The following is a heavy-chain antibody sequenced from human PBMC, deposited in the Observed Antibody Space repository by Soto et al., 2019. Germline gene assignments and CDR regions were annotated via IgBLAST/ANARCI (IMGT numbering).Heavy chain of an antibody. CDR2: IYYSGST. CDR3: ATYNRARGAFDY. CDR1: GGSISSSSYY. V-gene: IGHV4-39*01. J-gene: IGHJ4*02. D-gene: IGHD1-1*01. Sequence: QLQLQESGPGLVKPSETLSLTCTVSGGSISSSSYYWGWIRQPPGKGLEWIGSIYYSGSTYYNPSLKSRVTISEDTSKNQFSLKLSSVTAADTAVYYCATYNRARGAFDYWGQGTLVTVSS.